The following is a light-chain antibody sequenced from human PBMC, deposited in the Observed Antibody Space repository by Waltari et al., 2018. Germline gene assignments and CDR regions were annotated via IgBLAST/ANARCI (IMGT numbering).Light chain of an antibody. Sequence: IQIPQSPSSLSPSVRAGITITCRASKGSSNYSAWYKQKPGKVPNLLIYGASTLQSGVPSRFSGSGPGTDYTLTISSLQPEDVATYYCLKYNSDPRTFGQGTKVEIK. J-gene: IGKJ1*01. CDR3: LKYNSDPRT. CDR1: KGSSNY. CDR2: GAS. V-gene: IGKV1-27*01.